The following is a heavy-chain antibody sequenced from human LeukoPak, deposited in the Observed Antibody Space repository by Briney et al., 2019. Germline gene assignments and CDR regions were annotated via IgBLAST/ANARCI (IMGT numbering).Heavy chain of an antibody. D-gene: IGHD3-10*01. V-gene: IGHV3-66*01. CDR1: GFTVSSNY. Sequence: GGSLRLSCAASGFTVSSNYMSWVRQAPGKGLEWVSVIYSGGSTYYADSVKGRFTISRDNSKNTLYLQMNSLRAGDTAVYYCAREGSGRTFNFDYWGQGILVTVSP. J-gene: IGHJ4*02. CDR3: AREGSGRTFNFDY. CDR2: IYSGGST.